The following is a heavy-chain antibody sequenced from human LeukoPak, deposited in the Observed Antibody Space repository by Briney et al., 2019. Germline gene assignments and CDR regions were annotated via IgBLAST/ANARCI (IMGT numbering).Heavy chain of an antibody. CDR1: GGSFSGYY. V-gene: IGHV4-34*01. D-gene: IGHD3-22*01. Sequence: SETLSLTCAVYGGSFSGYYWSWIRQPPGKGLEWIGEINHSGSTNYNPSLKSRVTISVDTSKNQFSLKLSSVTAADTAVYYCARLRRRYYYDSSGYYRDYWGQGTLVTVSS. CDR2: INHSGST. CDR3: ARLRRRYYYDSSGYYRDY. J-gene: IGHJ4*02.